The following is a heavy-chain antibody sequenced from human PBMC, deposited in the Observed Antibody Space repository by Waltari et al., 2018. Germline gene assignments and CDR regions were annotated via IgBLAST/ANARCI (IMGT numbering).Heavy chain of an antibody. CDR3: ARAVGGWFDP. V-gene: IGHV4-59*01. CDR1: GGSIRMYN. D-gene: IGHD3-16*01. J-gene: IGHJ5*02. CDR2: IYYSGST. Sequence: QVQLQESGPGLVQPSETLALTCTVSGGSIRMYNWSWIRQPPGKGLEWIGYIYYSGSTNYNPSLKSRVTISVDTSKNQFSLKLSSVTAADTAVYYCARAVGGWFDPWGQGTLFTVSS.